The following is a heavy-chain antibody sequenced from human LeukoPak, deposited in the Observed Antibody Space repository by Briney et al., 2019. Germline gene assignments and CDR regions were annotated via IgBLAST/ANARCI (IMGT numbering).Heavy chain of an antibody. CDR3: ASSLSGSIVGATGPDYFDY. J-gene: IGHJ4*02. CDR2: IKQDGSEK. CDR1: GFTFSSYW. V-gene: IGHV3-7*01. Sequence: GGSLRLSCAASGFTFSSYWMSWVRQAPGKGLEWVANIKQDGSEKYYVDSVKGRFTISRDNAKNSLYLQMNSLRAEDTAVYYCASSLSGSIVGATGPDYFDYWGQGTLVTVSS. D-gene: IGHD1-26*01.